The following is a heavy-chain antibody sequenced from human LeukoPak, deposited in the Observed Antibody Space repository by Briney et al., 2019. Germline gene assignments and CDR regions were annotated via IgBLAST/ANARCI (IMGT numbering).Heavy chain of an antibody. CDR3: ARDGFTMIVVGWYFDL. V-gene: IGHV3-23*01. CDR1: GFTFSSYA. D-gene: IGHD3-22*01. CDR2: VSGNGGST. Sequence: GGSLRLSCAASGFTFSSYAMSWVRQAPGQGLEWVSTVSGNGGSTYYADSVKGRFTISRDNSKNTLYLQMNSLRAEDTAVYYCARDGFTMIVVGWYFDLWGRGTLVTVSS. J-gene: IGHJ2*01.